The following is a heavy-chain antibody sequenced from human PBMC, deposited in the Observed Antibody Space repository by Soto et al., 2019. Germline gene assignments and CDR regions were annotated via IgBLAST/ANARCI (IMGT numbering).Heavy chain of an antibody. CDR2: IFPNGRDK. CDR1: GFNFNTYF. J-gene: IGHJ4*02. CDR3: ARDDEHGSNCYLAY. V-gene: IGHV3-30*03. Sequence: QVQLVQSGGGVVQPGRSLRLSCAASGFNFNTYFMHWVRQAPGKGLEWVAMIFPNGRDKEYADSVKGRFTISRDNSNNMMYMQMDSLRPEDTAVYYCARDDEHGSNCYLAYWGQGALVTVSS. D-gene: IGHD1-26*01.